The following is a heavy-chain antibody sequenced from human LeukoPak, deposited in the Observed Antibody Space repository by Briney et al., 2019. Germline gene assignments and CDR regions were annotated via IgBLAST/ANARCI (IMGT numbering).Heavy chain of an antibody. CDR2: IYTSGST. Sequence: PSETLSLTCTVSGGSISSYYWSWIRQPAGKGLEWIGRIYTSGSTNYNPSLKSRVTISVDTSKNQFPLKLSSVTAADTAVYYCARGTIWFGEDYWGQGTLVTVSS. D-gene: IGHD3-10*01. J-gene: IGHJ4*02. CDR3: ARGTIWFGEDY. CDR1: GGSISSYY. V-gene: IGHV4-4*07.